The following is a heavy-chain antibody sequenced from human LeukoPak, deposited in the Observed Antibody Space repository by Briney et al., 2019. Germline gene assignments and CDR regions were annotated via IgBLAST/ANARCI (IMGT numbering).Heavy chain of an antibody. D-gene: IGHD6-13*01. Sequence: SETLSLTCTVSGGSISSYYWSWIRQPPGKGLEWIGYIYYSGSTNYNPSLKSRVTISVDTSKNQFSLKLSSVTAADTAVYYCARHEPEQHQGDYFDYWGQGTLVTISS. J-gene: IGHJ4*02. CDR1: GGSISSYY. CDR3: ARHEPEQHQGDYFDY. V-gene: IGHV4-59*08. CDR2: IYYSGST.